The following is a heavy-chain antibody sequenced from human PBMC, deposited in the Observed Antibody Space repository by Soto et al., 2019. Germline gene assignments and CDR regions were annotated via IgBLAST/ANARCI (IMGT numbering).Heavy chain of an antibody. V-gene: IGHV4-59*01. J-gene: IGHJ1*01. CDR2: ISYSGST. D-gene: IGHD4-17*01. CDR3: AILVKGEYGGYFQH. CDR1: GGSISGYY. Sequence: PSETLSLTCTVSGGSISGYYWSWIRQPPGKGLEWIGYISYSGSTKHNPSLQSRLTISVDASKNQFSLKLNSVTAADTAVYYCAILVKGEYGGYFQHWGQGTLVTVSS.